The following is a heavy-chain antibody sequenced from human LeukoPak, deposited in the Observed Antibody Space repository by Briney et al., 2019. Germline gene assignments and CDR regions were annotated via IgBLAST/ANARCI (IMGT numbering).Heavy chain of an antibody. J-gene: IGHJ4*02. CDR1: GYSFTSYW. D-gene: IGHD5-24*01. V-gene: IGHV5-51*01. Sequence: GESLKISCKGSGYSFTSYWIGWVRQMPGKGLEWMGIIYPGDSDTRYSPSFQGQVTISADKSISTAYLQWSSLKASDTAMYYCARTRRLQLMRYYFDYWGQGTLVTVSS. CDR3: ARTRRLQLMRYYFDY. CDR2: IYPGDSDT.